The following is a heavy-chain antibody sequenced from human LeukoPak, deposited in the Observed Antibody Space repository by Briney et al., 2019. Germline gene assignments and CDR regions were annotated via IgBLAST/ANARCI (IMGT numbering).Heavy chain of an antibody. Sequence: GGSLRLSCAASGFTFSGSVMHWVRQASGKGLEWVGRIRSKANNYATAYVASVKGRFTISRDDSKNTAFLQMNSLKTEDTAVYYCTSNYCSSGSCYLYWGQGTLVTVSS. V-gene: IGHV3-73*01. CDR2: IRSKANNYAT. CDR1: GFTFSGSV. J-gene: IGHJ4*02. D-gene: IGHD2-15*01. CDR3: TSNYCSSGSCYLY.